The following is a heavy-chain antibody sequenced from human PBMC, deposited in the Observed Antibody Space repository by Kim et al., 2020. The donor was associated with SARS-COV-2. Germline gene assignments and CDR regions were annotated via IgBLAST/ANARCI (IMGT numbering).Heavy chain of an antibody. D-gene: IGHD3-10*01. J-gene: IGHJ4*02. CDR2: ISSSSSYI. Sequence: GGSLRLSCAASGFTLSSYSMNWVRQAPGKGLEWVSSISSSSSYIYYADSVKGRFTISRDNAKNSLYLQMNSLRAEDTAVYYCASEGYYGSGTDYWGQGTLVTVSS. CDR3: ASEGYYGSGTDY. CDR1: GFTLSSYS. V-gene: IGHV3-21*01.